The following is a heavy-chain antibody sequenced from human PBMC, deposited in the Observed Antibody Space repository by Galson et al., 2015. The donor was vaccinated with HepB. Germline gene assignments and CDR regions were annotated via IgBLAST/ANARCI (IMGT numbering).Heavy chain of an antibody. CDR1: GFTFSSYW. J-gene: IGHJ4*02. D-gene: IGHD6-13*01. V-gene: IGHV4-59*01. CDR2: FYYSGST. Sequence: LRLSCAASGFTFSSYWMSWVRQAPGKGLEWIGSFYYSGSTNYNPSLKRPVTLSVDTSKNQFSLKLSSVTAADTAVYYCARGAAQEFDYWGQGTLVTVSS. CDR3: ARGAAQEFDY.